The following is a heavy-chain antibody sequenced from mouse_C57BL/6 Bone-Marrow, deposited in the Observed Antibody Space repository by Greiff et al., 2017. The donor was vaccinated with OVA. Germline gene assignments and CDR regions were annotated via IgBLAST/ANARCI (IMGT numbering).Heavy chain of an antibody. V-gene: IGHV1-81*01. D-gene: IGHD2-4*01. J-gene: IGHJ3*01. CDR2: IYPRSGNT. CDR3: ARGGYYDYDVGFAY. CDR1: GYTFTSYG. Sequence: VQLVESGAELARPGASVKLSCKASGYTFTSYGISWVKQRPGQGLEWIGEIYPRSGNTYYNEKFKGKATLTADKSSSTAYMELRSLTSEDSAVYFCARGGYYDYDVGFAYWGQGTLVTVSA.